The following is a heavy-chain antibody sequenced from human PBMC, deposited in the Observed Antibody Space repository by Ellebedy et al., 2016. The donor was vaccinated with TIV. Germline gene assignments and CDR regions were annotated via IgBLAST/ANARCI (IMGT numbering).Heavy chain of an antibody. CDR1: GFTLSNSW. V-gene: IGHV3-74*01. CDR2: INPDGSTT. D-gene: IGHD2-8*01. J-gene: IGHJ4*02. Sequence: GESLKISCAASGFTLSNSWMNWVRQAPGKGLVWVSRINPDGSTTNYADSVRGRFTISRDNAKNTLYLQMNSLRAEDTAVYYCATFFNGWGQGTLFTVSS. CDR3: ATFFNG.